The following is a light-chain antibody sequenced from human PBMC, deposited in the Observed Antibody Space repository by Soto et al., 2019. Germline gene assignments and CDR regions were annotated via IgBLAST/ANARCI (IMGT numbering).Light chain of an antibody. V-gene: IGKV3-20*01. J-gene: IGKJ4*01. CDR1: QSVSSSY. Sequence: EIVLTQSPGTLSLSPGERATLSCRASQSVSSSYLAWYQQKPGQAPMLLIYGASSRATGIQDRFSGSVSGTDFTLTISRLEPEDFEVYYCQQYGSSNFFGGGTKVEIK. CDR3: QQYGSSNF. CDR2: GAS.